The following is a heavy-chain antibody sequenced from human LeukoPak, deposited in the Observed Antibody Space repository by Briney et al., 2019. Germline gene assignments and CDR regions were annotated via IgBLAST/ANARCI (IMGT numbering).Heavy chain of an antibody. CDR1: GFTFSSYS. CDR2: ISSSSSYI. D-gene: IGHD4-11*01. Sequence: GGSLRLSCAASGFTFSSYSMNWVRQAPGKGLEWVSSISSSSSYIYYADSVKGRFTISRDSAKNSLYLQMNSLRAKDTAVYYCARLQSLAFDIWGQGTMVTVSS. J-gene: IGHJ3*02. CDR3: ARLQSLAFDI. V-gene: IGHV3-21*01.